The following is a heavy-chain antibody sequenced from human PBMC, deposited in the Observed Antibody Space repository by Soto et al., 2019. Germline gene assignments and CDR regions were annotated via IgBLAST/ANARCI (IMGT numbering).Heavy chain of an antibody. Sequence: QVQLVQSGAEVKKPVASVKVSCKASGYTFTSYGISWVRQAPGQGLEWMGWISAYNSNTNYAQKLQGRVTMTTDTSTSTAYMELRSLRSDDTAAYYCARAGIVRATLYYFDYWGQGTLVTVSS. D-gene: IGHD1-26*01. V-gene: IGHV1-18*04. J-gene: IGHJ4*02. CDR3: ARAGIVRATLYYFDY. CDR1: GYTFTSYG. CDR2: ISAYNSNT.